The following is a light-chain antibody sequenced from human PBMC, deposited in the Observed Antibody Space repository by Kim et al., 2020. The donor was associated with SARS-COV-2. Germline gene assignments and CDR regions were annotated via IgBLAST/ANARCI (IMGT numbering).Light chain of an antibody. CDR1: RSDVGGFNY. J-gene: IGLJ1*01. V-gene: IGLV2-14*03. Sequence: GQSITNSCTGTRSDVGGFNYVSWYQQHPGKVPKLIIYDVVERPSGISDRFSGSKSGSTASLTISGLQADDEADYYCSSHTASATFVFGGGTKVTVL. CDR3: SSHTASATFV. CDR2: DVV.